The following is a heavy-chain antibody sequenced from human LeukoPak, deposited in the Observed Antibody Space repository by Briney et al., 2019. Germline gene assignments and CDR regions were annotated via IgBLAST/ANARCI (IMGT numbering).Heavy chain of an antibody. CDR1: GFTFSDYA. D-gene: IGHD4-11*01. CDR3: AKDLYSNYGPADY. CDR2: INGGGVNT. J-gene: IGHJ4*02. Sequence: GKSLRLSCTASGFTFSDYAMSWVRQGPGKGLEWVSTINGGGVNTHYADSVGGRFTISRDNSKNTLFLQMNSLRDEDTAVYYCAKDLYSNYGPADYWGQGNLVTVSS. V-gene: IGHV3-23*01.